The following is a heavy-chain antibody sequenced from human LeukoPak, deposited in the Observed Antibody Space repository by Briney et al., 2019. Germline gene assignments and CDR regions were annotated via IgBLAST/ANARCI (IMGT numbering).Heavy chain of an antibody. CDR1: GGTFSSYA. CDR2: IIPILGIA. Sequence: ASVKVSCKASGGTFSSYAISWVRQAPGQGLEWMGRIIPILGIANYAQKFQGRVTITADKSISTAYLQWSSLKASDTAMYYCARHEYSSSWFDYWGQGTLVTVSS. CDR3: ARHEYSSSWFDY. V-gene: IGHV1-69*04. D-gene: IGHD6-13*01. J-gene: IGHJ4*02.